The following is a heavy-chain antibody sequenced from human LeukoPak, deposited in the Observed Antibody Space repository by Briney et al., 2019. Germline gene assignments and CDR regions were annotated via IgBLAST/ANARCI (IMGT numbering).Heavy chain of an antibody. J-gene: IGHJ4*02. D-gene: IGHD2-2*01. CDR2: ISAYNGNT. CDR3: ARSIRGCSSSPCYEDY. Sequence: GASVKVSCKASGYTFTSYGISWVRQAPGQGLEWMGWISAYNGNTNYAQKLQGRVTMTTDTSTSTVYMDLNSLRSEDTAVYFCARSIRGCSSSPCYEDYWGQGTLVTVSS. V-gene: IGHV1-18*01. CDR1: GYTFTSYG.